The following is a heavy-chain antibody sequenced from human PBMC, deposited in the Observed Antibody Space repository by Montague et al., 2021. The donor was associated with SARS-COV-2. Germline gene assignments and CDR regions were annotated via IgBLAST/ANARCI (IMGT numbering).Heavy chain of an antibody. V-gene: IGHV4-39*01. CDR1: GGSISSGGYY. CDR2: IYYSGST. CDR3: ARQEPIVVVVAAARGWFDP. Sequence: SETLSLTCTVSGGSISSGGYYWSWIRQHPGKGLEWIGYIYYSGSTYHNPSLKSRVTISVDTSKNQFSLKLSSVTAADTAVYYCARQEPIVVVVAAARGWFDPWGQGTLVTVSS. D-gene: IGHD2-15*01. J-gene: IGHJ5*02.